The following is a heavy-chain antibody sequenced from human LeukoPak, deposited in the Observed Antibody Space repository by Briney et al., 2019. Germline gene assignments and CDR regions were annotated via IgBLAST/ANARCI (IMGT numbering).Heavy chain of an antibody. J-gene: IGHJ4*02. CDR2: IIPILGIA. CDR1: GGTFSIYA. CDR3: ARSYGDLYYFDY. D-gene: IGHD3-10*01. V-gene: IGHV1-69*04. Sequence: GASVKVSFKASGGTFSIYAISWVRQAPGQGLEWMGRIIPILGIANYAQKFQGRVTITADKSTSTAYMELSSLRSEDTAVYYCARSYGDLYYFDYWGQGTLVTVSS.